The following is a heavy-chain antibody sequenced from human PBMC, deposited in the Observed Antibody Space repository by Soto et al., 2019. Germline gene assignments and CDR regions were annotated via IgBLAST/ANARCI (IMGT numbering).Heavy chain of an antibody. J-gene: IGHJ4*02. CDR3: AHSQQLWLGFDY. CDR1: GFSLNTSGVG. D-gene: IGHD6-19*01. V-gene: IGHV2-5*02. CDR2: IYWDDDK. Sequence: QITLKESGPTLVKPTQTLTLTCTFSGFSLNTSGVGVGWIRQPPGKALEWLALIYWDDDKRYIPSLKSRLTITQDTSKNQVVLTMTNMDPVDTATYYCAHSQQLWLGFDYWGQGTLITVSS.